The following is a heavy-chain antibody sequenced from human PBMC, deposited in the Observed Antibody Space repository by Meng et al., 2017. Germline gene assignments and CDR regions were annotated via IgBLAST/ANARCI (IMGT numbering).Heavy chain of an antibody. D-gene: IGHD7-27*01. CDR3: ARGGTGKNDAFDI. CDR1: GYTFTSYV. V-gene: IGHV1-8*01. CDR2: MNPNSGNT. J-gene: IGHJ3*02. Sequence: QVSRVHTGAEVKRPGASVKVPCKASGYTFTSYVINWVRQATGQGLEWMGWMNPNSGNTGYAQKFQGRVTMTRNTSISTAYMELSSLRSEDTAVYYCARGGTGKNDAFDIWGQGTMVTVSS.